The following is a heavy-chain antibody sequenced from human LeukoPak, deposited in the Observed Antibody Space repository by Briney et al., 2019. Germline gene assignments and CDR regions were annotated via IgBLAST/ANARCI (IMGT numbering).Heavy chain of an antibody. CDR3: ARVRGALVYNWFDP. J-gene: IGHJ5*02. V-gene: IGHV4-34*01. CDR1: GGSFSGYY. D-gene: IGHD1-26*01. Sequence: SSETLSLTCAVYGGSFSGYYWSWIRQPPGKGLEWIGEINHSGSTNYNPSLKSRVTISVDTSKNQFSLKLSSATAADTAVYYCARVRGALVYNWFDPWGQGTLVTVPS. CDR2: INHSGST.